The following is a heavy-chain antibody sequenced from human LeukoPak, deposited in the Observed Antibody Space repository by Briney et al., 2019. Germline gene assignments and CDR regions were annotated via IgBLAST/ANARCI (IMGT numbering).Heavy chain of an antibody. CDR1: GFTFYKYW. CDR2: IKEDGSEK. Sequence: GGSLRLSCAASGFTFYKYWMTWVRQAPGKGLELVANIKEDGSEKYYVDSVKGRFTISRDNAKNSLYLQINSLRAEDTAVYYCVYGGSYYVAWGQGTLVTVSS. CDR3: VYGGSYYVA. V-gene: IGHV3-7*01. D-gene: IGHD1-26*01. J-gene: IGHJ5*02.